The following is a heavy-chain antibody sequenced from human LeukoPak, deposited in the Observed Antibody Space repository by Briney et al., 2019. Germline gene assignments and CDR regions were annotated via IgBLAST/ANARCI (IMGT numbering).Heavy chain of an antibody. CDR3: ARWDTAYAFDI. CDR1: GFTFSSYG. J-gene: IGHJ3*02. V-gene: IGHV3-33*01. D-gene: IGHD5-18*01. Sequence: PGGSLRLSCAASGFTFSSYGMHWVRQAPGKGLEWVAFIWYDGSNKYYADSVKGRFTISRDNSKNTLYLQMNSLRAEDTAVYYCARWDTAYAFDIWGQGTMVTVSS. CDR2: IWYDGSNK.